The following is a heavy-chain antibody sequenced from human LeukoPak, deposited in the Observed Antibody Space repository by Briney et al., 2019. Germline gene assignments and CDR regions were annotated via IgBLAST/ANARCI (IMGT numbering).Heavy chain of an antibody. CDR1: GFTFSSYA. V-gene: IGHV3-64*04. J-gene: IGHJ4*02. CDR3: AKGGKWDVTPFDY. CDR2: ISSNGGST. D-gene: IGHD1-26*01. Sequence: GGSLRLSCSASGFTFSSYAMHWVRQAPGKGLEYVSAISSNGGSTYYADSVKGRFTISRDNSKNTLYLQVNSLRAEDTAVYYCAKGGKWDVTPFDYWGQGTLVTVSS.